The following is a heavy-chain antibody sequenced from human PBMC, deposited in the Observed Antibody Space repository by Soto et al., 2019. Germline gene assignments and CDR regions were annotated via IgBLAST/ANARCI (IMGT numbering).Heavy chain of an antibody. D-gene: IGHD1-1*01. CDR1: GFTFNIYG. Sequence: PWGSLRLSCAASGFTFNIYGMHWVPHAPAKGLEWVAVISYDGSNKYYADSVKGRFTISRDNSKNTLYLQMNSLRAEDTAVYYCAKDGYSAEPTYYYYYGMDVWGQGTTVTVSS. CDR2: ISYDGSNK. V-gene: IGHV3-30*18. CDR3: AKDGYSAEPTYYYYYGMDV. J-gene: IGHJ6*02.